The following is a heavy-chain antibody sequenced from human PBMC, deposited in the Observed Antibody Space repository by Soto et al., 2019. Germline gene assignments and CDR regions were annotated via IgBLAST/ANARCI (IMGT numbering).Heavy chain of an antibody. CDR3: AREQHIRSPFYYYGMDV. CDR1: GYTFTSYG. D-gene: IGHD3-10*01. J-gene: IGHJ6*02. Sequence: PAASVKVSCKASGYTFTSYGISWVRQAPGQGLEWMGWISAYNGNTNYAQKLQGRVTMTTDTSTSTAYMELRSLRSDDTAVYYCAREQHIRSPFYYYGMDVWGQGTAVTVSS. CDR2: ISAYNGNT. V-gene: IGHV1-18*01.